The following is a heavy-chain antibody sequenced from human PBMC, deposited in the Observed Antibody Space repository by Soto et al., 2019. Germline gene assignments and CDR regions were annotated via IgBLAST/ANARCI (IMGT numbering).Heavy chain of an antibody. Sequence: EVQLVESGGGLVQPGGSLRLSCAASGFTVSSNYMSWVRQAPGKGLEWVSVIFTGGSTYYADSVKGRFTISRHSSKNTVYLQMISLRAEDTAVYYCARDRYRSGWLDAFDIWGQGTMVTVSS. V-gene: IGHV3-53*04. CDR1: GFTVSSNY. CDR2: IFTGGST. J-gene: IGHJ3*02. CDR3: ARDRYRSGWLDAFDI. D-gene: IGHD6-19*01.